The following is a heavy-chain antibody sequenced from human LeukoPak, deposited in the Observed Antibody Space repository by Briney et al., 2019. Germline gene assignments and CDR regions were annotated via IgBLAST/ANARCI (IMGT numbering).Heavy chain of an antibody. V-gene: IGHV5-51*01. Sequence: GESPKTPWNGSGYSVTSYWNAWVRQVPRQGLEWRGIIYPGDSDTRHSPTLQGQVTISADKATSTAYLQWSSRKASDLGMYYCASQRWGQKGEGFDYCGQGTLVTVSS. CDR2: IYPGDSDT. CDR1: GYSVTSYW. D-gene: IGHD5-24*01. J-gene: IGHJ4*02. CDR3: ASQRWGQKGEGFDY.